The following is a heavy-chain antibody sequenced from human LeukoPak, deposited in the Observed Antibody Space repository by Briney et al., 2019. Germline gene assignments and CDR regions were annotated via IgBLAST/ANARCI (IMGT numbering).Heavy chain of an antibody. CDR3: ARDRPHNWFDP. Sequence: GASVKVSCKTSGYTFTGYYIHWVRQAPGQGLQWMGWINPSSGDTIYAQKFQGRVTMSRDMSISTAYMELSRLGSDDTAVYYCARDRPHNWFDPWGQGTLVTVSS. CDR2: INPSSGDT. J-gene: IGHJ5*02. V-gene: IGHV1-2*02. CDR1: GYTFTGYY.